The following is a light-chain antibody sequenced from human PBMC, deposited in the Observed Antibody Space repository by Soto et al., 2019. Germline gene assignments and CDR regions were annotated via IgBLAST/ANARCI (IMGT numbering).Light chain of an antibody. CDR1: QGIGNA. CDR3: QQYYDLPIT. J-gene: IGKJ5*01. CDR2: GAS. Sequence: IQMTQSPSTLSASVGDRVTISCRASQGIGNALGWYQQKPGKPHKXLIYGASNLQSGVPPRFSAIESGTDFTLDLRSLQPEDTAIYDGQQYYDLPITFGQGTRLEIK. V-gene: IGKV1-6*01.